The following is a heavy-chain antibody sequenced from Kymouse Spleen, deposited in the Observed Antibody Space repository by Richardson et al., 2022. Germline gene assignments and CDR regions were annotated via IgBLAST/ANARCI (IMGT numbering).Heavy chain of an antibody. J-gene: IGHJ4*02. V-gene: IGHV3-21*03. CDR2: ISSSSSYI. CDR3: AREREAARPTFDY. CDR1: GFTFSSYS. Sequence: EVQLVESGGGLVKPGGSLRLSCAASGFTFSSYSMNWVRQAPGKGLEWVSSISSSSSYIYYADSVKGRFTISRDNAKNSLYLQMNSLRAEDTAVYYCAREREAARPTFDYWGQGTLVTVSS. D-gene: IGHD6-6*01.